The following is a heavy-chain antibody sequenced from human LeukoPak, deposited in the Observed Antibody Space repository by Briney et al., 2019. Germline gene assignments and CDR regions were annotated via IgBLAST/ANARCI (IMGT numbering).Heavy chain of an antibody. CDR2: ISGYNGNT. CDR3: ARTWGSGSYNWFDP. V-gene: IGHV1-18*01. D-gene: IGHD3-10*01. J-gene: IGHJ5*02. Sequence: ASVKVSCKASGYTFTIYGISWVRQAPGQGLEWMGWISGYNGNTNYAQKFQGRVTMTTDTSTSTAYMELRSLRSDDTAVYYCARTWGSGSYNWFDPWGQGTLVTVSS. CDR1: GYTFTIYG.